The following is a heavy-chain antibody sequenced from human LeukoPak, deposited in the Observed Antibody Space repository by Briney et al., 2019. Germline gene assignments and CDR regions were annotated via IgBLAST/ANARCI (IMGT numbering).Heavy chain of an antibody. V-gene: IGHV1-18*01. Sequence: ASVKVSCKASGYTFTSYGISWVQQAPGQGLEWMGWISPYNGNTNYAQKLQGRVTMTTDTSTSTAYMELRSLRSDDTAVYYCGRDGKWDIVVVLVYYGMDVWGQGTTVTVSS. CDR1: GYTFTSYG. J-gene: IGHJ6*02. CDR2: ISPYNGNT. D-gene: IGHD2-2*01. CDR3: GRDGKWDIVVVLVYYGMDV.